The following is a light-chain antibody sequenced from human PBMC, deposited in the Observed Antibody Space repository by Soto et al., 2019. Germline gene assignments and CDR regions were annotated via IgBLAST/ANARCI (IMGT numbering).Light chain of an antibody. Sequence: EIVLTQSPATLSLSPGERATLSCRASQSVSSYLAWYQQKPGQAPRLLIYDASNRATGIPARFSGSGSGTDFTLTTSSLEPEDFAVYYCQQRSNRLTFGGGTKVDIK. V-gene: IGKV3-11*01. J-gene: IGKJ4*01. CDR3: QQRSNRLT. CDR1: QSVSSY. CDR2: DAS.